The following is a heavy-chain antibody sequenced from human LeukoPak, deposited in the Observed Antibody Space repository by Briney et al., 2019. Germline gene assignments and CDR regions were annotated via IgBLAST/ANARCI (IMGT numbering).Heavy chain of an antibody. CDR2: IYTSGST. Sequence: SETLSLTCTVSGGSISSGSYYWSWIRQPAGKGLEWIGRIYTSGSTNYNPSLKSRVTISVDTSKNQFSLKLSSVTAADTAVYYCAGGLRPYVKPLDYWGQGTLVTVSS. D-gene: IGHD4-17*01. J-gene: IGHJ4*02. V-gene: IGHV4-61*02. CDR1: GGSISSGSYY. CDR3: AGGLRPYVKPLDY.